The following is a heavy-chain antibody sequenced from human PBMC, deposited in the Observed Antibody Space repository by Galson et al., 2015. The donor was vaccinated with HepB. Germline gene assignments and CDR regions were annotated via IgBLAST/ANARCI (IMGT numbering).Heavy chain of an antibody. CDR3: TRDMRPFTSGWRAFDI. Sequence: ETLSLTCTVSGGSISSYYWSWIRQPPGKGLEWIGYIYNSGSTNYNPSLKSRVTISVDTAKNQFSLKLRSVTAADTAVYYFTRDMRPFTSGWRAFDIWGQGTMVTVSS. V-gene: IGHV4-59*01. CDR1: GGSISSYY. CDR2: IYNSGST. J-gene: IGHJ3*02. D-gene: IGHD6-19*01.